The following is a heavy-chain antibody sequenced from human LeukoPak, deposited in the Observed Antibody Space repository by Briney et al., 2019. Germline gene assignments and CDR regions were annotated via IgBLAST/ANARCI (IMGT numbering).Heavy chain of an antibody. D-gene: IGHD3-22*01. CDR2: ISGSGGST. J-gene: IGHJ5*02. CDR3: ARDRRMADDSWFDP. CDR1: GFTFSSYA. Sequence: PCGSLRLSCAASGFTFSSYAMSWVRQAPGKGLEWVSAISGSGGSTYYADSVKGRFTISRDNSKNTLYLQMNSLRAEDTAVYYCARDRRMADDSWFDPWGQGTLVTVSS. V-gene: IGHV3-23*01.